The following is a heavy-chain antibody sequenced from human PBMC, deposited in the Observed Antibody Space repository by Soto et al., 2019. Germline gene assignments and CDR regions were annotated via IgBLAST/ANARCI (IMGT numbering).Heavy chain of an antibody. CDR2: INHSGST. CDR3: ARGRPGIAAAGIFHPSNYYYGMDV. Sequence: PSETLSLTCAVYGGSFSGYYWSWIRQPPGKGLEWIGEINHSGSTNYNPSLKSRVTISVDTSKNQFSLKLSSVTAADTAVYYCARGRPGIAAAGIFHPSNYYYGMDVRGQGTTVTVSS. D-gene: IGHD6-13*01. CDR1: GGSFSGYY. V-gene: IGHV4-34*01. J-gene: IGHJ6*02.